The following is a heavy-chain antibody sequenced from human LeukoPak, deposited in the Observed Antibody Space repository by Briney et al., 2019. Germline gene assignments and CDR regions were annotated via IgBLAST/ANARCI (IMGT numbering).Heavy chain of an antibody. V-gene: IGHV3-30-3*01. Sequence: PGGSLRLSCAASGFTFSTYAMHWVRQAPGKGLEWVAVISYDGNNKYYADSMKGRFTISRDSSKNTLYLQMSSLGAEDTAVYYCAKASLEAAAGTGYFQHWGQGTLVTVSS. CDR2: ISYDGNNK. J-gene: IGHJ1*01. CDR1: GFTFSTYA. D-gene: IGHD6-13*01. CDR3: AKASLEAAAGTGYFQH.